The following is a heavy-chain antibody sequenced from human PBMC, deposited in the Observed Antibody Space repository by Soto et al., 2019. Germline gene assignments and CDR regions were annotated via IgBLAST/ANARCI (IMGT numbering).Heavy chain of an antibody. Sequence: PGGSLRLSCAASGFTFNNYDINWVRQAPGKGLEWVSSINSGGTSMYYLGSVKGRFTISRDNAEKSLYLHMNSLGVEDTGVYYCARGAVATTNDFWGQGTLVTVSS. CDR2: INSGGTSM. D-gene: IGHD5-12*01. CDR1: GFTFNNYD. J-gene: IGHJ4*02. V-gene: IGHV3-21*03. CDR3: ARGAVATTNDF.